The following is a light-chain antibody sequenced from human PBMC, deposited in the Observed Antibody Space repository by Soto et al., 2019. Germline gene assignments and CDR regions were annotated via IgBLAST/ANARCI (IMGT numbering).Light chain of an antibody. CDR1: QNIDAW. J-gene: IGKJ1*01. V-gene: IGKV1-5*03. CDR3: QRYNTYSEA. CDR2: KAS. Sequence: QSPSTLSASVGDRVTITCRASQNIDAWLAWYQQKPGKAPKVLIYKASSLESGVPSRFSGSGSGTEFTLTISSLQPDDSATYYCQRYNTYSEAFGQGTKVDIK.